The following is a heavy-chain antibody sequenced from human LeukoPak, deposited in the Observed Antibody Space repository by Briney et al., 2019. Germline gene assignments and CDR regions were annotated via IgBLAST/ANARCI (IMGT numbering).Heavy chain of an antibody. CDR2: ISGSGGST. V-gene: IGHV3-23*01. D-gene: IGHD5-18*01. J-gene: IGHJ4*02. Sequence: GGSLRLSCAASGFTFSSYAMSWVRQAPGKGLEWVSAISGSGGSTYYADSVKGRFTISRDNAKNSLYLQMNSLRAEDTAVYYCARGGLGVYSYGPRDYFDFWGPGTLVTVSS. CDR1: GFTFSSYA. CDR3: ARGGLGVYSYGPRDYFDF.